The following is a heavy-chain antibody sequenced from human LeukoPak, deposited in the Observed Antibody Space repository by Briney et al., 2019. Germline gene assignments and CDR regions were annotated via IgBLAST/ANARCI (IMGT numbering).Heavy chain of an antibody. V-gene: IGHV3-23*01. CDR1: GFTFSSYS. CDR2: IVGGGVNT. J-gene: IGHJ4*02. Sequence: GGSLRPSCAAPGFTFSSYSMNWVRQAPGKGLEWVSAIVGGGVNTYYADPVKGRFTISRDNSKNTLYLQMNSLRAEDTAVFYCARESSSDFWSGYPYTDYWGQGTLVTVSS. CDR3: ARESSSDFWSGYPYTDY. D-gene: IGHD3-3*01.